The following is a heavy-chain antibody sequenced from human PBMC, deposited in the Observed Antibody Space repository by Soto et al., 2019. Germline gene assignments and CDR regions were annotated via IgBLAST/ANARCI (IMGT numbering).Heavy chain of an antibody. CDR1: GFTFSSYG. Sequence: QSGGSLRLSCAASGFTFSSYGMHWVRQAPGKGLECVAVIWYDGSNKYYADSVKGRFTISRDNSKNTLYLQMNSLRAEDTAVYYCAREHYPRAYYDILTGYYKDYYYYGMDVWGKGTTVTVS. D-gene: IGHD3-9*01. CDR2: IWYDGSNK. J-gene: IGHJ6*04. V-gene: IGHV3-33*01. CDR3: AREHYPRAYYDILTGYYKDYYYYGMDV.